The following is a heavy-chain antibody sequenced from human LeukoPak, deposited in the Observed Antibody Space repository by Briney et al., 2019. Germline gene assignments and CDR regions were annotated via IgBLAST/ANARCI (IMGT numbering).Heavy chain of an antibody. CDR1: GFTFSSYG. CDR2: ISYDGSNK. V-gene: IGHV3-30*18. D-gene: IGHD6-13*01. J-gene: IGHJ6*02. CDR3: AKDRPRSWPQFPYSSSYYVRDV. Sequence: GGSLRLSCAASGFTFSSYGMHWVRQAPGKGLEWVAVISYDGSNKYYADSVKGRFTISRDNSKNTLYLQMNSLRAEDTALYYCAKDRPRSWPQFPYSSSYYVRDVWGQGTTVTVPS.